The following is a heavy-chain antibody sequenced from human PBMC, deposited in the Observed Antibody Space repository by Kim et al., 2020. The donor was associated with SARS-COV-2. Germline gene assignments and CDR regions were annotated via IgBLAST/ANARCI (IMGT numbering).Heavy chain of an antibody. Sequence: SGGSTYYADSVKGRFTISRDNSKNTLYLQMNSLRAEDTAVYYCAKSAFDIWGQGTMVTVSS. CDR3: AKSAFDI. V-gene: IGHV3-23*01. CDR2: SGGST. J-gene: IGHJ3*02.